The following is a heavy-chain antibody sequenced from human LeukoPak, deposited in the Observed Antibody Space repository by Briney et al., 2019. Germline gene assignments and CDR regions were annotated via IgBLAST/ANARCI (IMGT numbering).Heavy chain of an antibody. J-gene: IGHJ4*02. CDR2: IYYSGST. V-gene: IGHV4-39*01. CDR3: ARHGIVGATVDY. Sequence: PSETLSLTCTVSGGSISSSSYYWGWIRQPPGKGLEWIGGIYYSGSTYYNPSLKSRVTISVDTSKNQFSLKLSSVTAADTAVYYCARHGIVGATVDYWGQGTLVTVSS. D-gene: IGHD1-26*01. CDR1: GGSISSSSYY.